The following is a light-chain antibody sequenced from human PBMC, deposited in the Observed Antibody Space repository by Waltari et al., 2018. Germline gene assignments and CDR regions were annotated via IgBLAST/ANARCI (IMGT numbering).Light chain of an antibody. CDR2: KDT. Sequence: SHELTQPPSVSVSPGQTATITCSGETLSKQYVYLYQHKQGQAPVLLIYKDTERPSGIPDRFSGSSSGTSVTLTISGVQAEDEADYYCQLADSTVTYVFGPGTKVIVL. CDR3: QLADSTVTYV. V-gene: IGLV3-25*03. J-gene: IGLJ1*01. CDR1: TLSKQY.